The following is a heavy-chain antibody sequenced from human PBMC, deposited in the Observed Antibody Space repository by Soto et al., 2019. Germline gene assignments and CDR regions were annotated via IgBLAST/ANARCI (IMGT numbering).Heavy chain of an antibody. J-gene: IGHJ1*01. CDR3: ARRGSGWHFQY. V-gene: IGHV1-69*12. Sequence: QVQLVQSGAEMKEPGSSMKVSCKASGGSFSSYAISWVRQAPGQGLEWMGGIIPPFGAANYAQRFQGRVTVSADEYTSTAYMELSSLRSDDTAVYYCARRGSGWHFQYRGQGTLVTVSS. D-gene: IGHD6-19*01. CDR2: IIPPFGAA. CDR1: GGSFSSYA.